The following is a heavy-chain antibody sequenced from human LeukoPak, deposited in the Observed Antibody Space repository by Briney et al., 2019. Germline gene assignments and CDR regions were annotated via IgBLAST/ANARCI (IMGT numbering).Heavy chain of an antibody. V-gene: IGHV3-21*01. D-gene: IGHD3-22*01. Sequence: GGSLRLSCAASGFTFSSYSMNWVRQAPGKGLEWVSSISSSSSYIYYADSVKGRFTISRDNAKNSLYLQMNSLRAEDTAVYYCARDQAYYESSGYYVDYWGQGTLVTVSS. J-gene: IGHJ4*02. CDR3: ARDQAYYESSGYYVDY. CDR1: GFTFSSYS. CDR2: ISSSSSYI.